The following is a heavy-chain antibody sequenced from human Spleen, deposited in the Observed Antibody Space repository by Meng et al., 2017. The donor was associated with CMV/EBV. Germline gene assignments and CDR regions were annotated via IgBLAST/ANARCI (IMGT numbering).Heavy chain of an antibody. Sequence: QGQLRDPGPGLVKPSQTLSLPCTVSGGSISSGDYYWSWIRQPPGKGLEWIGYIYYSGSTYYNPSLKSRVTISVDTSKNQFSLKLSSVTAADTAVYYCARENIVVVPDWYFDLWGRGTLVTVSS. D-gene: IGHD2-2*01. V-gene: IGHV4-30-4*08. CDR2: IYYSGST. CDR1: GGSISSGDYY. J-gene: IGHJ2*01. CDR3: ARENIVVVPDWYFDL.